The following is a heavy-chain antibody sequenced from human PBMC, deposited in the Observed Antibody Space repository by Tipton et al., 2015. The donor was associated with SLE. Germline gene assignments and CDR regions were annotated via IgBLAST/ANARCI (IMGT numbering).Heavy chain of an antibody. CDR1: GGSISSDDYY. CDR3: ARGGVGGYDYFDH. Sequence: VKPSQTLSLTCTVSGGSISSDDYYWTWIRQHPGKGLEWIGHVSYSGSTYYNPSLKSRITISVDTSKNHFSLKLSSVTAADTAVYYCARGGVGGYDYFDHWGQGTLVTVSS. CDR2: VSYSGST. D-gene: IGHD5-12*01. J-gene: IGHJ4*02. V-gene: IGHV4-31*03.